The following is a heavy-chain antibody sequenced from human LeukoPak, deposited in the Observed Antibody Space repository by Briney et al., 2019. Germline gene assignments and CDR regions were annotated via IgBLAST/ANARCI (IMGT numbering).Heavy chain of an antibody. CDR1: GFTFTSSA. V-gene: IGHV1-58*01. J-gene: IGHJ4*02. D-gene: IGHD3-22*01. CDR3: AAVRGYYDSSGYSDY. Sequence: SVKVSCKASGFTFTSSAVQWVRQARGQRLEWIGWIVVGSGNTNYAQKFQERVTITRDMSTSTAYMELSSLRSGDTAVYYCAAVRGYYDSSGYSDYWGQGTLVTVSS. CDR2: IVVGSGNT.